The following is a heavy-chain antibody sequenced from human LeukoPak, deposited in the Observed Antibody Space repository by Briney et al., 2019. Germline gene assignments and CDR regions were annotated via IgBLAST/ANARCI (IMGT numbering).Heavy chain of an antibody. Sequence: SETLSLTCAVYGGSFSGYYWSSIRQPPGKGLEWIGEINHSGSTNYNTSLKSRVTISVDTSKNQFSLKVSSVTAADTAVYYGASFGREVATIPRNSYYFDYWGQGTLVTVSS. CDR2: INHSGST. D-gene: IGHD5-12*01. CDR1: GGSFSGYY. J-gene: IGHJ4*02. V-gene: IGHV4-34*01. CDR3: ASFGREVATIPRNSYYFDY.